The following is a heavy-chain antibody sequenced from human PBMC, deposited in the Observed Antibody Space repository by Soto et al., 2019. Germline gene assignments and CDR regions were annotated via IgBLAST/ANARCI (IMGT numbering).Heavy chain of an antibody. J-gene: IGHJ4*02. D-gene: IGHD2-2*01. V-gene: IGHV3-23*01. CDR2: ISGSGGST. CDR3: AKRVGVCVVVPAANSFGY. Sequence: PGGTLSLTCTASRFYFNTFDRSWVRQAPGKGLEWVSAISGSGGSTYYADSVKGRSPISRANSKNTLYMQMNSLSAEDTADYYCAKRVGVCVVVPAANSFGYWGQGSLGTVAS. CDR1: RFYFNTFD.